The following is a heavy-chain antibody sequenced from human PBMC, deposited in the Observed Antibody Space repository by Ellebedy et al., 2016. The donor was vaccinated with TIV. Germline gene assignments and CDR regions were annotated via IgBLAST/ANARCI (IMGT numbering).Heavy chain of an antibody. Sequence: SETLSLTCTVSGGSISTYYWSWIRQPPGKGLEYIGYVHYTGTTNYNPSLKSRVAISVDSFKNQFSLKLSSVTAADTAVYYCARDSKKGRAFDIWGQGTVVTVSS. J-gene: IGHJ3*02. V-gene: IGHV4-59*01. CDR3: ARDSKKGRAFDI. CDR2: VHYTGTT. CDR1: GGSISTYY.